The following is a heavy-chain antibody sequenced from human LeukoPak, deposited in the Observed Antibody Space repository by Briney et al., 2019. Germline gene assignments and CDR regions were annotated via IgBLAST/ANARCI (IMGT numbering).Heavy chain of an antibody. J-gene: IGHJ6*03. V-gene: IGHV1-2*02. D-gene: IGHD2-21*01. CDR2: INPNSGGT. Sequence: ASVKVSCKASGYTFTGYYMHWVRQAPGQGLEWMGWINPNSGGTNYAQKFQGRVTMTRDTSVSTAYMELSRLRSDDTAVYYCARDVPAYRTDYMDVWGKGTTVTISS. CDR3: ARDVPAYRTDYMDV. CDR1: GYTFTGYY.